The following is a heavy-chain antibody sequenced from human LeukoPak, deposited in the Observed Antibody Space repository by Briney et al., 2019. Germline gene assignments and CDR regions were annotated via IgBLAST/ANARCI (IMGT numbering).Heavy chain of an antibody. CDR1: GGSISGFY. J-gene: IGHJ4*02. CDR3: ARHARKRLTSNWDF. D-gene: IGHD2-21*02. V-gene: IGHV4-59*08. CDR2: IHYSGSP. Sequence: SSETLSLTCTVSGGSISGFYWSWIRQPPGKGLEWMGYIHYSGSPNYNPSLKSRVIISLDTSKNQFSLRLSSVTAADTAVYYCARHARKRLTSNWDFWGQGTLVTVSS.